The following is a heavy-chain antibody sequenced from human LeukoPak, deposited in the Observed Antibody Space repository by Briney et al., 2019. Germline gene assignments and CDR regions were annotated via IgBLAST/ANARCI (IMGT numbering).Heavy chain of an antibody. D-gene: IGHD2/OR15-2a*01. CDR2: MYYSGNT. V-gene: IGHV4-39*07. CDR1: GASINSSVYY. Sequence: PSETLSLTCTVSGASINSSVYYWGWIRQPPGKGLEWIGIMYYSGNTYYNPSLKSRVTISVDKSKNQFSLKLSSVTAADTAVYYCARDHGLNSRDAFDIWGQGTMVTVSS. CDR3: ARDHGLNSRDAFDI. J-gene: IGHJ3*02.